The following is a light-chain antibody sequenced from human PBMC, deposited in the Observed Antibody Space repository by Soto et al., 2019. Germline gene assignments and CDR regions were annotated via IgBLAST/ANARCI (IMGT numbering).Light chain of an antibody. V-gene: IGKV2-30*01. J-gene: IGKJ1*01. CDR3: MQGTHSPPWT. CDR2: KVS. CDR1: QSLLSSDGITY. Sequence: DVVMTQSPLSLPVTLGQPASISCRSGQSLLSSDGITYLNWFQQRPGQSPRRLIYKVSNRDSGVPDRLSGRGSDTDFTLQISRVEAEDVGVYYCMQGTHSPPWTFGQGTKVEIK.